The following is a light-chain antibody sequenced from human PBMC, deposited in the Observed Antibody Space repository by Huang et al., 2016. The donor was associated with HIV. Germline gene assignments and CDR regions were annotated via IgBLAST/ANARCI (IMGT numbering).Light chain of an antibody. CDR3: QQYYSFPQT. CDR2: ATS. CDR1: QAVSNS. V-gene: IGKV1-NL1*01. Sequence: DTQMTQSPSSLSASVGDRVTINCRASQAVSNSLAWYQQRPGKAPKLLLYATSRLQSGVPARFTGSGSGTDYTLTISSLQPEDFATYYCQQYYSFPQTFGQGTKVEI. J-gene: IGKJ1*01.